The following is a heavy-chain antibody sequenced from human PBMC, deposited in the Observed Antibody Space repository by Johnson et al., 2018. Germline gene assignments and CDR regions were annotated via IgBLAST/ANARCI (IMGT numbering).Heavy chain of an antibody. V-gene: IGHV3-30-3*01. J-gene: IGHJ6*04. Sequence: QVQLVQSGGGVVQPGRSLRLSCAASGFTFSSYAMHWVRQAPGKGLEWVAVISYDGSNKYHTDSAKGRFTLSRDNAKNALYLQMNSLRAGDTAVYYCATSTVRITMVRGALGVWGKGTTVTVSS. CDR1: GFTFSSYA. CDR2: ISYDGSNK. D-gene: IGHD3-10*01. CDR3: ATSTVRITMVRGALGV.